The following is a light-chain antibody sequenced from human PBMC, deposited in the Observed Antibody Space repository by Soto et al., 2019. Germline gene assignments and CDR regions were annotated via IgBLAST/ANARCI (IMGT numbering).Light chain of an antibody. Sequence: DIQMTQSPSTLSASVGDRVNITCRASQSLTTWVAWYQQKPGKAPKILIYKASNLESGVPSRFSGSGSGTEFTLTISSLQPDDFATYYCLQYENHSPYSFGQGTKVEIK. CDR1: QSLTTW. CDR2: KAS. V-gene: IGKV1-5*03. J-gene: IGKJ2*03. CDR3: LQYENHSPYS.